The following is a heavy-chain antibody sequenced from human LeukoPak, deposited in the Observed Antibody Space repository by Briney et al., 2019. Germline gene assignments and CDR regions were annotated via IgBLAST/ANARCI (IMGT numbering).Heavy chain of an antibody. Sequence: PSETLSLTCTVSGGSISSSSYYWSWIRQPPGKGLEWIGYIYYSGSTNYNPSLKSRVTISVDTSKNQFSLKLSSVTAADTAVYYCARDGDQYQFDYWGQGTLVTASS. D-gene: IGHD2-2*01. CDR1: GGSISSSSYY. CDR3: ARDGDQYQFDY. J-gene: IGHJ4*02. CDR2: IYYSGST. V-gene: IGHV4-61*01.